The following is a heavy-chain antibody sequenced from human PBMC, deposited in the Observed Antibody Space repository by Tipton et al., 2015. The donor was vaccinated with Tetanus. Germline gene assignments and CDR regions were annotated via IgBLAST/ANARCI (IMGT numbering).Heavy chain of an antibody. D-gene: IGHD2-15*01. V-gene: IGHV4-4*07. CDR3: ARVLRYSTSGGWDDAFDI. CDR2: IYSGGST. Sequence: GLVKPSETLSLTCTVSGGSMSTYYWSWIRQSAGRGLEWIGRIYSGGSTNYNPSLKSRVTMSMDTSKNQLSLKLKSVTVADTAVYFCARVLRYSTSGGWDDAFDIWGQGTRVTVSS. CDR1: GGSMSTYY. J-gene: IGHJ3*02.